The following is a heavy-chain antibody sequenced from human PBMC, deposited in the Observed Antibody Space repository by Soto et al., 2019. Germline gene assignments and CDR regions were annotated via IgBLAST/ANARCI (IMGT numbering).Heavy chain of an antibody. J-gene: IGHJ3*02. Sequence: QVQLVESGGGVVQPGRSLRLSCAASGFTFSSYGMHWVRQAPGKGLEWVAVIWYDGSNKYYADSVKGRFTISRDNSTNTLYLQMNSLRAEDTAVYYCARVCSGGSCYSSNDAFDIWGQGTMVTVSS. CDR3: ARVCSGGSCYSSNDAFDI. V-gene: IGHV3-33*01. CDR1: GFTFSSYG. CDR2: IWYDGSNK. D-gene: IGHD2-15*01.